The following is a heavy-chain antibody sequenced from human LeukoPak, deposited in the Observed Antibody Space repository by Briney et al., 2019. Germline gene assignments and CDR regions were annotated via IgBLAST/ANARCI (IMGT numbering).Heavy chain of an antibody. Sequence: SETLSLTCTVSGGSISSSSYYWGWIRQPPGKGLEWIGSIYYSGSTYYNPSLKSRVTISVDTSKNQFSLKLSSVTAADTALFYCARHRMYYYDTSGRGVADAFDFWGQGTMVTVSS. V-gene: IGHV4-39*01. CDR3: ARHRMYYYDTSGRGVADAFDF. D-gene: IGHD3-22*01. CDR1: GGSISSSSYY. CDR2: IYYSGST. J-gene: IGHJ3*01.